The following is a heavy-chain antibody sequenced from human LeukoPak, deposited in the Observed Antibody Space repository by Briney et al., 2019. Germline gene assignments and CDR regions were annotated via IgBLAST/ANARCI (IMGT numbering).Heavy chain of an antibody. D-gene: IGHD5-24*01. CDR2: ISSGGSTM. J-gene: IGHJ3*01. Sequence: PGGSLRLSCAASGFTFSSYEMNWVRQVPGKGLEWVSYISSGGSTMYYADSVKGRFTISRDNAKNSLYLQMNSLRVEDTAMYFCAKDIQLSTWGLGTMVTVSS. CDR3: AKDIQLST. CDR1: GFTFSSYE. V-gene: IGHV3-48*03.